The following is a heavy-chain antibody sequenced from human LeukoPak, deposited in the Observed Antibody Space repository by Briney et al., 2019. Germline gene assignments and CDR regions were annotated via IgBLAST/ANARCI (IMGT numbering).Heavy chain of an antibody. J-gene: IGHJ6*03. V-gene: IGHV4-4*07. Sequence: SETLSLTCTVSGGFINNYWSWIRQPAGKGLEWIGRVYTSGITNYNPSLKSRITMSVDTSKNQFSLKLTSVTAAGTAVYYCARHNDFDRGYYYYMDVWRKGTTVTVSS. CDR3: ARHNDFDRGYYYYMDV. CDR1: GGFINNY. CDR2: VYTSGIT. D-gene: IGHD3-3*01.